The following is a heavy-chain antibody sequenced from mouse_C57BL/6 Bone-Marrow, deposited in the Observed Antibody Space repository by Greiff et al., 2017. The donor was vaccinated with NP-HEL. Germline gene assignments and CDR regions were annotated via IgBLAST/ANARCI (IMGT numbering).Heavy chain of an antibody. J-gene: IGHJ4*01. CDR3: TRNYYGNCYYAMDY. CDR2: ISSGGDYI. CDR1: GFTFSSYA. D-gene: IGHD2-1*01. V-gene: IGHV5-9-1*02. Sequence: EVKLVESGEGLVKPGGSLKLSCAASGFTFSSYAMSWVRQTPEKRLEWVAYISSGGDYIYYADTVKGRFTISRDNARNTLYLQMSSLKSEDTAMYYCTRNYYGNCYYAMDYWGQGTSVTVSS.